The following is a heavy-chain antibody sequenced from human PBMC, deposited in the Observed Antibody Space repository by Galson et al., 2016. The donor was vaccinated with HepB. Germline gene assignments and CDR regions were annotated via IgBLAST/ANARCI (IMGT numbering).Heavy chain of an antibody. CDR1: GYTFTKYG. Sequence: SVKVSCKASGYTFTKYGISWVRQAPGQGLEWMGWISGRNGDTNYAQRLQGRVALTTDTSTSTAYMEVRSLRSDDTAVYYCGRDYGYVSDWYDDTFDYWGQGTLVTVSS. CDR3: GRDYGYVSDWYDDTFDY. V-gene: IGHV1-18*01. J-gene: IGHJ4*02. D-gene: IGHD6-19*01. CDR2: ISGRNGDT.